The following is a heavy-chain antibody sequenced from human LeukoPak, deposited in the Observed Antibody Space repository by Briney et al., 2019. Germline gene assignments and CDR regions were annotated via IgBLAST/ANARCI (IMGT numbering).Heavy chain of an antibody. CDR1: GFTFSSYA. Sequence: PGGSLRLSCAASGFTFSSYAMSWVRQAPGKGLEWVSAISGSGGSTYYADSVKGRFTISRDNSKNTLHLQMSSLRAEDTAVYYCAKPDFVLGISLAYWGQGTLVTVSS. J-gene: IGHJ4*02. CDR2: ISGSGGST. D-gene: IGHD7-27*01. CDR3: AKPDFVLGISLAY. V-gene: IGHV3-23*01.